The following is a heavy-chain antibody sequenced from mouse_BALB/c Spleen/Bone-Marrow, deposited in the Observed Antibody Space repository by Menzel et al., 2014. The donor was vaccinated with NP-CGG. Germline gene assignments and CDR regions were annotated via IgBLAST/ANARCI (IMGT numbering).Heavy chain of an antibody. CDR1: RFTFTSYW. CDR3: ARDYGHGYIDV. J-gene: IGHJ1*01. D-gene: IGHD2-2*01. Sequence: QAQLPQPGAELVKPGASVKLSCKASRFTFTSYWMHWVKQGPGQGLAGKGEIKPSNGRTNYNEKHKSKDTLPVDKSSSTAYMQLSSLTSEDSAVYYCARDYGHGYIDVWGAGITVTVSS. CDR2: IKPSNGRT. V-gene: IGHV1S81*02.